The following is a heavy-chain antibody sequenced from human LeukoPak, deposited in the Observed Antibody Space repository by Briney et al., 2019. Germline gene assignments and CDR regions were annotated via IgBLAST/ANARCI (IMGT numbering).Heavy chain of an antibody. J-gene: IGHJ5*02. Sequence: SQTLSLTCTVSGGSISSGGYYWSWIRQHPGKGLEWIGYIYYSGSTYYNPSLKSRVTISVDTSKNQFFLKLSSVTAADTAVYYCARVDLCVNGICRFNWFDPWGQGTLVTVSS. CDR1: GGSISSGGYY. CDR2: IYYSGST. CDR3: ARVDLCVNGICRFNWFDP. V-gene: IGHV4-31*03. D-gene: IGHD2-8*01.